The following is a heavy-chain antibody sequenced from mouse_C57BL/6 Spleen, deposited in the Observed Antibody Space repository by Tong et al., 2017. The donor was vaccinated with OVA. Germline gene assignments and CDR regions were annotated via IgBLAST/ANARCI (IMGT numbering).Heavy chain of an antibody. CDR3: ARGRGYGNYFDY. CDR2: IWAGGST. D-gene: IGHD2-1*01. CDR1: GFSLTSYG. J-gene: IGHJ2*01. Sequence: VQLQESGPGLVAPSQSLSITCTVSGFSLTSYGVHWVRQPPGKGLEWLGVIWAGGSTNYNSALMSRLSISKDNSKSKVIRKRNRRQSEDTAMSYCARGRGYGNYFDYWGQGTTLTVSS. V-gene: IGHV2-9*02.